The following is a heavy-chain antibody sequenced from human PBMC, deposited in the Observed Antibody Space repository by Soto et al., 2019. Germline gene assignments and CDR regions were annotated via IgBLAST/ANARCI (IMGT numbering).Heavy chain of an antibody. CDR1: GGSISSGDYY. V-gene: IGHV4-30-4*01. D-gene: IGHD3-10*01. CDR3: AGEDVLLWFGESGPFDY. Sequence: SETLSLTCTVSGGSISSGDYYWSWIRQPPGKGLEWIGYIYYSGGTYYNPSLKSRVTISVDTSKNQFSLKLSSVTAADTAVYYCAGEDVLLWFGESGPFDYWGQGTLVTVSS. J-gene: IGHJ4*02. CDR2: IYYSGGT.